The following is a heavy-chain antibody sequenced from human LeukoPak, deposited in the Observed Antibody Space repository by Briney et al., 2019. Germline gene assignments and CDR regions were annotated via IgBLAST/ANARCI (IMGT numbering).Heavy chain of an antibody. CDR3: AKDRAYCSGGSCYPFGRNYYGMDV. CDR2: ISGSGGRT. Sequence: GGSLRLSCAASGFTFSSYAMSWVRQAPGKGLEWVSAISGSGGRTYYADSVKGRFTISRDNSKNTLYLQMNSLRAEDTAVYYCAKDRAYCSGGSCYPFGRNYYGMDVWGQGTTVTVSS. D-gene: IGHD2-15*01. J-gene: IGHJ6*02. CDR1: GFTFSSYA. V-gene: IGHV3-23*01.